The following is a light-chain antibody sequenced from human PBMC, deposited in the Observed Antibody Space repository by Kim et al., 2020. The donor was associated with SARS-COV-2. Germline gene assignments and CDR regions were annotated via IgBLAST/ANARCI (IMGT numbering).Light chain of an antibody. Sequence: QPASNSFRSSQRLVYSEGNTYLNWFQQRPGQSPRRLIYKVSNRDSVVPDRFSGSGSGTDFTLKIRRVEAEDVGVYYCMQGIHPITFGQGTRLEIK. V-gene: IGKV2-30*01. J-gene: IGKJ5*01. CDR3: MQGIHPIT. CDR1: QRLVYSEGNTY. CDR2: KVS.